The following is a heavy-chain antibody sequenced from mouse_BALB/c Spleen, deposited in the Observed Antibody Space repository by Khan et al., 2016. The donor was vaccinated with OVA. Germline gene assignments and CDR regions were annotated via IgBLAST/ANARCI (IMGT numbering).Heavy chain of an antibody. CDR2: ISPGSDDT. CDR1: GYIFTDYY. V-gene: IGHV1-77*01. Sequence: QVQLQQPGAELARPGASVKLSCKASGYIFTDYYINWVKQRTGQGLEWIGEISPGSDDTYYNEKFKGKATLHADNTSTTAYMQLSSLTSEDSAVYFWARRNYFGYTFAYWGQGTLGTVSA. J-gene: IGHJ3*01. D-gene: IGHD1-2*01. CDR3: ARRNYFGYTFAY.